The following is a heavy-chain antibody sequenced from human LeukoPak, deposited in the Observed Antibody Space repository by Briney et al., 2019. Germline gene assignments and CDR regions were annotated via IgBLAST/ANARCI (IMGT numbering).Heavy chain of an antibody. V-gene: IGHV4-38-2*02. D-gene: IGHD2-2*01. CDR3: ARTTEGYCSSASCFGFSYSYYMDV. Sequence: PSETLSLTCTVSGYSISSGYYWGWIRQPPGKGLEWIGSIYHSGSTYYNPSLKSRVTISVDTSKNQFSLKLSSVTAADTAVYYCARTTEGYCSSASCFGFSYSYYMDVWGKGPRSPSP. CDR2: IYHSGST. CDR1: GYSISSGYY. J-gene: IGHJ6*03.